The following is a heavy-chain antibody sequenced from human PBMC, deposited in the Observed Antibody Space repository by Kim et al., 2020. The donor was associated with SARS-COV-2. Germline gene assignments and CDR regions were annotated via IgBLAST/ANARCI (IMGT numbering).Heavy chain of an antibody. CDR3: AGVGENYYDSSGYYDY. Sequence: GGSLRLSCAASGFTFSSYSMNWVRQAPGKGLEWVSSISCSSCSIYYADPVKGRFTFSSDNAKNSLYLQLNSLLAEDMAAYHCAGVGENYYDSSGYYDYW. CDR2: ISCSSCSI. J-gene: IGHJ4*01. CDR1: GFTFSSYS. V-gene: IGHV3-21*01. D-gene: IGHD3-22*01.